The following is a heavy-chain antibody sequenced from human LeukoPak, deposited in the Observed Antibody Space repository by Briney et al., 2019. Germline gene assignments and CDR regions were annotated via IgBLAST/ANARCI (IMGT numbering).Heavy chain of an antibody. CDR2: INPNSGGT. J-gene: IGHJ4*02. CDR3: ARLVVGSQLWLDY. CDR1: GYTFTGYY. Sequence: GASVKVSCKASGYTFTGYYMHWVRQAPGQGLEWMGRINPNSGGTNYAQKFQGRVTMTRDTSISTAYMELSSLRSDDTAVYYCARLVVGSQLWLDYWGQGTLVTVSS. D-gene: IGHD2-15*01. V-gene: IGHV1-2*06.